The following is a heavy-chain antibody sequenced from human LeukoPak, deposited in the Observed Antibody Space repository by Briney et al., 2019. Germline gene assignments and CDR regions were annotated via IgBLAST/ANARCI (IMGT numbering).Heavy chain of an antibody. V-gene: IGHV4-39*01. Sequence: SETLSLTCTVSGGSISSSSYYWGWIRQPPGKGLEWIGKIYYSGSTYYNSSLKSRVTISVDTSKNQFSLKLSSVTAADTAVYYCARAARGVVPAAIGVFDYWGQGTLVTVSS. J-gene: IGHJ4*02. D-gene: IGHD2-2*02. CDR3: ARAARGVVPAAIGVFDY. CDR1: GGSISSSSYY. CDR2: IYYSGST.